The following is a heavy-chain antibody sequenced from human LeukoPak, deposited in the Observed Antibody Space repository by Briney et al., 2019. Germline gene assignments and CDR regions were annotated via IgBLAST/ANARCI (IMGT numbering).Heavy chain of an antibody. V-gene: IGHV4-59*01. Sequence: SETLSLTCTVSGGXISSYCCSWIRQPPGKGLKWIGHMYYSGITNYNPSLKSRVTISVDTSKNQFSLQLSSVTAADTAVYYCAREGLLCGGDCYRDAFDIWGQGTMVTVSS. J-gene: IGHJ3*02. CDR1: GGXISSYC. D-gene: IGHD2-21*02. CDR2: MYYSGIT. CDR3: AREGLLCGGDCYRDAFDI.